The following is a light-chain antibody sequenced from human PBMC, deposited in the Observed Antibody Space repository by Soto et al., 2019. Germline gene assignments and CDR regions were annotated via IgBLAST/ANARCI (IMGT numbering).Light chain of an antibody. CDR1: SSNIGAGYD. J-gene: IGLJ1*01. CDR3: QSSDTSLSGSYV. Sequence: QSVLTQPPSVSGAPGQRVTISCTGSSSNIGAGYDVHWYQQLPGTAPKLLIYGDTNRPSGVPDRFSGSKSGTSASLAITGLQAEDEADYYCQSSDTSLSGSYVFGTGTKVIVL. CDR2: GDT. V-gene: IGLV1-40*01.